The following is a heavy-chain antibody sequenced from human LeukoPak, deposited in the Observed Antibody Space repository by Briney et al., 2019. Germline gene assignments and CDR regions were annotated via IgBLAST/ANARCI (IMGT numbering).Heavy chain of an antibody. D-gene: IGHD2-21*01. CDR3: TRDRASINVIYY. Sequence: SETLSLTCTVSGGSLSSYYWSCVRQPAGKGLEWIGRIYSTGITNYNPSLESRVSISVDKSKNQFSLKLNSVTAADTAMYYCTRDRASINVIYYWSQGTLVTVSS. CDR2: IYSTGIT. CDR1: GGSLSSYY. V-gene: IGHV4-4*07. J-gene: IGHJ4*02.